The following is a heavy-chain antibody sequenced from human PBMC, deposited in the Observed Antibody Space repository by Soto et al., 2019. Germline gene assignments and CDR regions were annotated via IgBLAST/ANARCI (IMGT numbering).Heavy chain of an antibody. CDR3: ARGRGYSGDDHYYYFDMDV. CDR2: GIPIFGTA. D-gene: IGHD5-12*01. J-gene: IGHJ6*02. V-gene: IGHV1-69*01. Sequence: QVQLVRSGAEVKKPGSSVRVSCKASGATFNNYPITWVRQAPGEGLEGMGGGIPIFGTANYAQKFQGRVTISVDESTSTAYMELSSLRSEDTAVYYCARGRGYSGDDHYYYFDMDVWGQGTTVTVSS. CDR1: GATFNNYP.